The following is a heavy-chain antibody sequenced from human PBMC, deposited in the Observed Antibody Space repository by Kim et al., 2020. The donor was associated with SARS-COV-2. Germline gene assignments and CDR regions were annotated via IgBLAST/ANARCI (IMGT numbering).Heavy chain of an antibody. D-gene: IGHD3-22*01. J-gene: IGHJ5*02. CDR3: ARGAKYYYDSGGYNWFDP. CDR2: IIPIFGTA. V-gene: IGHV1-69*13. CDR1: GGTFSSYA. Sequence: SVKVSCKASGGTFSSYAISWVRQAPGQGLEWMGGIIPIFGTANYAQKFQGRGTITADESTSTAYMELSSLRSEDTAVYYCARGAKYYYDSGGYNWFDPWGQGTLVTVSS.